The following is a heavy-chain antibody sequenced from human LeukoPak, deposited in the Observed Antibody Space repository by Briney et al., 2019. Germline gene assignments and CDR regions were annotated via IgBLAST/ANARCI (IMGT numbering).Heavy chain of an antibody. CDR2: IYYSGST. CDR3: ASYLIAAAAFDY. CDR1: GGSISSYY. V-gene: IGHV4-59*01. Sequence: SETLSLTCTVSGGSISSYYWSWIRQPPGKGLEWIWYIYYSGSTNYNPSLKSRVTISVDTSKNQFSLKLSSVTAADTAVYYCASYLIAAAAFDYWGQGTLVTVSS. J-gene: IGHJ4*02. D-gene: IGHD6-13*01.